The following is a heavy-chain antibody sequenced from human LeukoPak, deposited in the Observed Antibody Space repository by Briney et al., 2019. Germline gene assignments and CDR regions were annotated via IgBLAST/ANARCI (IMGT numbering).Heavy chain of an antibody. CDR3: AREGGYDYYWFDP. V-gene: IGHV1-69*04. D-gene: IGHD5-12*01. Sequence: ASVKVSCKASGGTFSSYTISWVRQAPGQGLEWMGRIIPILGIANYAQKFQGRVTITADKSTSTAYMELSSLRSEDTAVYYCAREGGYDYYWFDPWGQGTLVTVSS. J-gene: IGHJ5*02. CDR1: GGTFSSYT. CDR2: IIPILGIA.